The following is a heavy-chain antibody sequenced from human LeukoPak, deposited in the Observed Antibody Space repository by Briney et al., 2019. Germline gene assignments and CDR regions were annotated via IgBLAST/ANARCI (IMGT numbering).Heavy chain of an antibody. CDR2: ISAYNGNT. V-gene: IGHV1-18*01. CDR3: ARVPPEYISSSWYCLDY. Sequence: GASVKVSCKASGYTFTSYGISWVRQAPGQGLEWMGWISAYNGNTNYAQKLQGRVTMTTDTSTSTAYMELRSLRSNDTAVYYCARVPPEYISSSWYCLDYWGQGTLVTVSS. J-gene: IGHJ4*02. D-gene: IGHD6-13*01. CDR1: GYTFTSYG.